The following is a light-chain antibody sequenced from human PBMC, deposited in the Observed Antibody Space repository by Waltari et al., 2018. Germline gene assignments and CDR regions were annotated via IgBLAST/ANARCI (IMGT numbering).Light chain of an antibody. J-gene: IGKJ4*01. CDR1: EDINTY. V-gene: IGKV1-33*01. CDR3: QQHDNLPLT. CDR2: DAS. Sequence: DIQMTQSPSSLSASIGDRVTITCQASEDINTYLNWYQQKPGKAPKLLIYDASNLQVGVPSRFSGGGSGTDFTFTISSLQPGDIATYYCQQHDNLPLTFGGGTKVEIK.